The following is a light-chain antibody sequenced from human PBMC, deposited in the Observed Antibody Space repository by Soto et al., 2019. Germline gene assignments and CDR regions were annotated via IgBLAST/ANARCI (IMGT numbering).Light chain of an antibody. Sequence: QSVLTQSPSASASVGASVKLTCTLSSGPSSYAIAWHQQQPEKAPRYLMKLNSDGSHSKGDGIPDRFSGSSSGAEHYLTISNLQSEDEADYYCQTWGTGPHVVFGGGTKVTVL. CDR3: QTWGTGPHVV. J-gene: IGLJ2*01. CDR2: LNSDGSH. V-gene: IGLV4-69*01. CDR1: SGPSSYA.